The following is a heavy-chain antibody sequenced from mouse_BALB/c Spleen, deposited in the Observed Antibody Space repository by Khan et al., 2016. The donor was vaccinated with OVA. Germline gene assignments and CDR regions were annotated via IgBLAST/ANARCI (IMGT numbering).Heavy chain of an antibody. CDR2: IWAGGST. J-gene: IGHJ2*01. CDR3: ARNRESDYFDY. V-gene: IGHV2-9*02. CDR1: GFSLTSYG. Sequence: VQLKQSGPGLVAPSQSLSITCTVSGFSLTSYGIHWVRQPPGKGLEWLGIIWAGGSTNYNSALMSRLSISKDNSRNQVFLKMNRLHTVDTAMYFCARNRESDYFDYWGQGTTLTVSS.